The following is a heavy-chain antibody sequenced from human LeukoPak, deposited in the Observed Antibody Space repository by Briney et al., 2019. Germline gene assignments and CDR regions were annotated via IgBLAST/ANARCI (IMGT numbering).Heavy chain of an antibody. V-gene: IGHV3-23*01. CDR2: IDRGGGAR. Sequence: PGGSLRLSCAASGFTFSTYAMSWVRQAPGKGLEWVTAIDRGGGARDYADSVKGRFTISRDNSKNTLYLQMNSLRAEDTAVYYCAKDKKGIAVAGSGVDYWGQGTLVTVSS. CDR1: GFTFSTYA. D-gene: IGHD6-19*01. J-gene: IGHJ4*02. CDR3: AKDKKGIAVAGSGVDY.